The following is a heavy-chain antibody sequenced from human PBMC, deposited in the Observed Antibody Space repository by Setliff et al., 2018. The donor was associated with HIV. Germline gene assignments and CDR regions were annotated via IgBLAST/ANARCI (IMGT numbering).Heavy chain of an antibody. CDR3: ARSSYDILTGYYKALEY. V-gene: IGHV1-69*10. Sequence: SVKVSCKASGGSFSSYGISWVRQAPGQGLEWMGGIIPILGITNYAQKFQGRVTISADKSTSTVSMELSSLRSGNTAVYHCARSSYDILTGYYKALEYWGQGTLVTVSS. J-gene: IGHJ4*02. CDR2: IIPILGIT. CDR1: GGSFSSYG. D-gene: IGHD3-9*01.